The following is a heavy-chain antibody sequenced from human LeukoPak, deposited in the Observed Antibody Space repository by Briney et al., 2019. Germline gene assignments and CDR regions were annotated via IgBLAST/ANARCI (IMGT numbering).Heavy chain of an antibody. CDR1: GYTLTELS. D-gene: IGHD2-15*01. CDR2: FDPEDGET. CDR3: ARPYCSGGSCHDYFDY. J-gene: IGHJ4*02. V-gene: IGHV1-24*01. Sequence: ASVKVSCKVSGYTLTELSMYWVRQAPGKGLEWMGGFDPEDGETIYAQKFQGRVTMTRDTSISTAYMELSGLTSDDTAVYYCARPYCSGGSCHDYFDYWGQGTLVTVSS.